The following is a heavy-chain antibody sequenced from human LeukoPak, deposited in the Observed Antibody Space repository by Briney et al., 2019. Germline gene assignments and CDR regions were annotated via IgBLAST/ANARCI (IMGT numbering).Heavy chain of an antibody. CDR1: GXTXDDYG. CDR3: XXXXXXXXXXXXXXXXXXSXXXXDY. V-gene: IGHV3-20*03. Sequence: GXTXDDYGMSWVRHAPGKGLEWVSGINWNGGSTVYADSVKGRFTISRDNAKNSLYLQMNSLRAEDTALYYXXXXXXXXXXXXXXXXXXXSXXXXDYWGQXTXVTVSS. CDR2: INWNGGST. J-gene: IGHJ4*02.